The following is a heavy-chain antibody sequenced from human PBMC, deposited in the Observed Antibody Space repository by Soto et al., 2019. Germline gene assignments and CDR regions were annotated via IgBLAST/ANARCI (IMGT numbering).Heavy chain of an antibody. J-gene: IGHJ4*02. Sequence: QVQLVQSGAEVKKPGSSVKVSCKASGGTFSSYAFSWVRQAPGQGLEWMGGIIPIFGTANYAQKFQGRVTXTADESTSTAYMELSSLRSEDTAVYYCARVRVRFLEWLGSEGWGQGTLVTVSS. CDR3: ARVRVRFLEWLGSEG. CDR2: IIPIFGTA. CDR1: GGTFSSYA. V-gene: IGHV1-69*12. D-gene: IGHD3-3*01.